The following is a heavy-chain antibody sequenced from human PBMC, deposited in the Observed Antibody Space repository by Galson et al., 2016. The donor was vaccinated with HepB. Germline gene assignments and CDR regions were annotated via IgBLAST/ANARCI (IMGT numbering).Heavy chain of an antibody. V-gene: IGHV3-33*08. D-gene: IGHD3-9*01. CDR3: CRDIREYRADWYGVDY. Sequence: SLRLSCAASGFMFGNYGMHWVRQAPGKGLEWVAVIWYDGTEKYYGESMKGRFSISRDNPKNTLYLEINSLRVEDTGVYYCCRDIREYRADWYGVDYWGQGTLVAVSS. CDR1: GFMFGNYG. J-gene: IGHJ4*02. CDR2: IWYDGTEK.